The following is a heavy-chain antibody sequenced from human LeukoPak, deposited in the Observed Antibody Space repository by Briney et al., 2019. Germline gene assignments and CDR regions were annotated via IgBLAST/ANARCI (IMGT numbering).Heavy chain of an antibody. D-gene: IGHD3-22*01. CDR2: ISSSGSTI. CDR3: AKDNRYYYDSSGYFLDTFDY. Sequence: KSGGSLRLSCAASGFTFSDYYMSWIRQAPGKGLEWVSYISSSGSTIYYADSVKGRFTISRDNSKNTLYLQMNSLRAEDTAVYYCAKDNRYYYDSSGYFLDTFDYWGQGTLVTVSS. V-gene: IGHV3-11*01. CDR1: GFTFSDYY. J-gene: IGHJ4*02.